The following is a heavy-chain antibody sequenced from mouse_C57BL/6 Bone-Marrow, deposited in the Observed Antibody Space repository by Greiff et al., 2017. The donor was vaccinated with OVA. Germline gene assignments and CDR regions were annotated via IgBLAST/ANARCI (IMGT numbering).Heavy chain of an antibody. CDR2: INPSTGGT. CDR3: ARERYYGRSYDY. V-gene: IGHV1-42*01. J-gene: IGHJ2*01. Sequence: EVQLQQSGPELVKPGASVKISCKASGYSFTGYYMNWVKQSPEKSLEWIGEINPSTGGTTYNQKFKAKATLTVDKSSSTAYMQLKSLTSEDSAVYYCARERYYGRSYDYWGQGTTLTVSS. D-gene: IGHD1-1*01. CDR1: GYSFTGYY.